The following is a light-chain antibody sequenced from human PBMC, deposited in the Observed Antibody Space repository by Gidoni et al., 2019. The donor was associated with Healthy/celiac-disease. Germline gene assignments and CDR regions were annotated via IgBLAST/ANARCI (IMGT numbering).Light chain of an antibody. V-gene: IGKV1-9*01. CDR3: QQLNSFLFT. J-gene: IGKJ3*01. CDR2: AAS. Sequence: DIQLTQSPSFLSASVGDRVTITCRASQGISSYLAWYQQKPGKAPKFLIYAASTLQSGVPSRFSGSGSGTEFTLTISSLQPEDFATYYCQQLNSFLFTFGPGTKVDIK. CDR1: QGISSY.